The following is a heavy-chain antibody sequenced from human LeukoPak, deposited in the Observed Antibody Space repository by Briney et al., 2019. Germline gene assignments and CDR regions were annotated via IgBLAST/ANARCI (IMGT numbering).Heavy chain of an antibody. D-gene: IGHD3-22*01. CDR2: ISYDGSNK. CDR1: GFTFSSYA. CDR3: ARAYYYDSSGYYVLYYYYYYGMDV. Sequence: GGSLRLSCAASGFTFSSYAMHWVRQAPGKGLEWAAVISYDGSNKYYADSVKGRFTISRDNSKNTLYLQMNSLRAEDTAVYYCARAYYYDSSGYYVLYYYYYYGMDVWGQGTTVTVSS. J-gene: IGHJ6*02. V-gene: IGHV3-30-3*01.